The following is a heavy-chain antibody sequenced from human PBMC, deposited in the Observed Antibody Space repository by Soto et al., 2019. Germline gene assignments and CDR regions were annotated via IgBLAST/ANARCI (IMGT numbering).Heavy chain of an antibody. CDR2: ISYRGST. Sequence: QVQLQESGPGLVKPSQTLFLTCTVSGGSISSSGYHWSWIRQHPGKGPEWIGYISYRGSTYYNPSLGSRVTISVYTSKNQFTLELISVTAADTAVYYCARTADFGFRDWFDPWGEGTLVTVSS. CDR3: ARTADFGFRDWFDP. J-gene: IGHJ5*02. D-gene: IGHD2-21*02. V-gene: IGHV4-31*03. CDR1: GGSISSSGYH.